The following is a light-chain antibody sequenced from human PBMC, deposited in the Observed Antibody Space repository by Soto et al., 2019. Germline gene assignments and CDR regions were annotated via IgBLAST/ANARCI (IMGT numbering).Light chain of an antibody. J-gene: IGLJ2*01. CDR3: SSYAGSNIPVV. CDR1: SSDVGGYNC. Sequence: QSALTQPPSASGSPGQSVTISCTGTSSDVGGYNCVSWYQQHPGKAPKLMIYEVSKRPSGVPDRFSGSKSGNTASLTVSGLQAEDEADYYCSSYAGSNIPVVFGGGTKPPS. CDR2: EVS. V-gene: IGLV2-8*01.